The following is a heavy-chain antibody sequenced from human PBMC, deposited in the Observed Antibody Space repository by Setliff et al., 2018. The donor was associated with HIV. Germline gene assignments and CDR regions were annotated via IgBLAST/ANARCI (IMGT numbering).Heavy chain of an antibody. D-gene: IGHD3-9*01. CDR2: VYYSGST. CDR1: GGSISSYY. J-gene: IGHJ4*02. V-gene: IGHV4-59*08. Sequence: SETLSLTCTVSGGSISSYYWSWIRQPPGKGLEWIGYVYYSGSTNYNPSLKSRVTISIDPSKDHFSLKLRSVTAADTAVYYCARLSPLDWPFDYWGQGTLVTVSS. CDR3: ARLSPLDWPFDY.